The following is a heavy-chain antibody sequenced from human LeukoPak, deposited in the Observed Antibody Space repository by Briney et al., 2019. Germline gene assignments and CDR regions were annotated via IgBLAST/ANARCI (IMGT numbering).Heavy chain of an antibody. J-gene: IGHJ4*02. CDR3: ARGLRGDSSGYPELDY. V-gene: IGHV1-2*02. CDR1: GYTFTGYY. D-gene: IGHD3-22*01. CDR2: INPNSGGT. Sequence: ASVTVSCTASGYTFTGYYMHWVRQAPGQGLEWMGWINPNSGGTNYAQKFQGRVTMTRDTSISTAYMELSRLRSDDTAVYYCARGLRGDSSGYPELDYWGQGTLVTVSS.